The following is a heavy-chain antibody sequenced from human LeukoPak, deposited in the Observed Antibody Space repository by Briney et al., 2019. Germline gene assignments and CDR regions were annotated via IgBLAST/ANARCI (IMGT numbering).Heavy chain of an antibody. CDR2: IASDGSST. J-gene: IGHJ4*02. D-gene: IGHD1-7*01. CDR3: AKDLSNWNYRGGDS. Sequence: GSLRLSCAASGFTFSSYWMNWVRQAPGKGLVWVSRIASDGSSTTYADSVKGRFSISRDNAKNTLYLQMRSLRAEDTAVYYCAKDLSNWNYRGGDSWGQGTLVTVSS. CDR1: GFTFSSYW. V-gene: IGHV3-74*01.